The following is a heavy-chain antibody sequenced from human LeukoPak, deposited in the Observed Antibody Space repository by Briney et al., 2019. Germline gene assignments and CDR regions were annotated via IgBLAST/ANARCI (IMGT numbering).Heavy chain of an antibody. D-gene: IGHD1-1*01. CDR1: GFSLSGRE. Sequence: GGSLRLSCAVSGFSLSGREMTWGRQAPGKGLAGVSSMGSGGKIFYTASVKGRFTVSRDTSKNTLFSQMSSLRAEDTAVYYCATTVWTGQFPDYFDVWGQGALVTVSS. CDR2: MGSGGKI. CDR3: ATTVWTGQFPDYFDV. V-gene: IGHV3-69-1*02. J-gene: IGHJ4*02.